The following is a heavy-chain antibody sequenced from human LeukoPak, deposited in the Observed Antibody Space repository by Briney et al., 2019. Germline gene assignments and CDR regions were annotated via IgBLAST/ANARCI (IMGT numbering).Heavy chain of an antibody. CDR1: GGSFSGYY. CDR2: IHHSGNT. J-gene: IGHJ4*02. Sequence: SETLSLTCAVYGGSFSGYYWSWIRQPPGKGLEWIGEIHHSGNTNYNPSLKSRVTISVDTSKNQFSLKLSSVTAADTAVYYCAGGAAMVVFDYWGQGTLVTVSS. D-gene: IGHD5-18*01. V-gene: IGHV4-34*01. CDR3: AGGAAMVVFDY.